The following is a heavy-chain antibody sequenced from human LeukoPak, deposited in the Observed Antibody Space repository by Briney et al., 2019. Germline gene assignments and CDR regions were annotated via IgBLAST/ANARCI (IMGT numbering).Heavy chain of an antibody. V-gene: IGHV5-10-1*01. CDR1: GYSFTTYW. D-gene: IGHD3-10*01. Sequence: GESLRISCKGSGYSFTTYWITWVRQMPGKGLEWMGRIDASDSYTNYSPSFQGRITISADRSVTTAYLQWSSLQSSDSAMYYCARRVSIIRGVTWTYWFDPWGQGTQVIVSS. CDR2: IDASDSYT. CDR3: ARRVSIIRGVTWTYWFDP. J-gene: IGHJ5*02.